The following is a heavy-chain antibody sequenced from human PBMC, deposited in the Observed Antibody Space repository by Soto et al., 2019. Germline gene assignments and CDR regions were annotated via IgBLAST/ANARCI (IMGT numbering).Heavy chain of an antibody. V-gene: IGHV1-69*13. Sequence: VKVSCKASGGTFSSYAISWVRQAPGQGLEWMGGIIPIFGTANYAQKFQGRVTITADESTSTAYMELSSLRSEDTAVYYCARATGFGYYCHGMGVRGQGTTVTVSS. CDR2: IIPIFGTA. D-gene: IGHD4-17*01. CDR1: GGTFSSYA. CDR3: ARATGFGYYCHGMGV. J-gene: IGHJ6*02.